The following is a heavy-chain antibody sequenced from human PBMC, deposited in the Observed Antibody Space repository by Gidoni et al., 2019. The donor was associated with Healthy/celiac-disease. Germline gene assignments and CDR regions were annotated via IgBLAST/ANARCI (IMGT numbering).Heavy chain of an antibody. Sequence: EVQLVESGGGLVKPGGSLRLSCAASGFTFSSYSMNWVRQAPGKGLEWVSSISSSSSYIYYADSVKGRFTISRDNAKNSLYLQMNSLRAEDTAVYYCARDEDDILTGYSKGWFDPWGQGTLVTVSS. CDR3: ARDEDDILTGYSKGWFDP. CDR1: GFTFSSYS. CDR2: ISSSSSYI. V-gene: IGHV3-21*01. D-gene: IGHD3-9*01. J-gene: IGHJ5*02.